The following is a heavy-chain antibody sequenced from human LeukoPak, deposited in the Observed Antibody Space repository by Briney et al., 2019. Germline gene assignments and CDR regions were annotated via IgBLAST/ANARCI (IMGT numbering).Heavy chain of an antibody. V-gene: IGHV4-4*09. Sequence: SETLSLTCTVSGGSISSFSWSWIRQPAGKGLEWIGYIQLSGNTNYNPALKSRVSISLDTSKNQFSLHLSSVTAADTAVYYCARLIRAWNDHFDPWGQGTLVTVFS. CDR3: ARLIRAWNDHFDP. D-gene: IGHD1-1*01. CDR2: IQLSGNT. CDR1: GGSISSFS. J-gene: IGHJ5*02.